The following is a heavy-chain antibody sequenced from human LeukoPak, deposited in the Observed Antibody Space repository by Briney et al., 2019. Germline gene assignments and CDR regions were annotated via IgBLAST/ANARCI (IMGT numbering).Heavy chain of an antibody. CDR3: ASNLVAGTFDI. J-gene: IGHJ3*02. Sequence: PGRSLRLSCAASGFTFSSYGMHWVRQAPGKGLEWVAVIWYDGSNKYYADSEKGRFTISRDNSKNTLYLQMNSLRAEDTAVYYCASNLVAGTFDIWGQGTMVTVSS. CDR2: IWYDGSNK. D-gene: IGHD6-19*01. V-gene: IGHV3-33*01. CDR1: GFTFSSYG.